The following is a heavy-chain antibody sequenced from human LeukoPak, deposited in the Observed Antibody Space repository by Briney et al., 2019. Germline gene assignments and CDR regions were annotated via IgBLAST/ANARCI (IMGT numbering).Heavy chain of an antibody. D-gene: IGHD5-24*01. CDR2: IIPIFGTA. CDR3: ARTSREMTTSTGYFDY. Sequence: ASVKVSCKASGGTFSSYAISWVRQAPGQGLEWMGGIIPIFGTANYAQKFQGRVTITADESTSTAYMGLSSLRSEDTAVYYCARTSREMTTSTGYFDYWGQGTLVTVSS. V-gene: IGHV1-69*13. CDR1: GGTFSSYA. J-gene: IGHJ4*02.